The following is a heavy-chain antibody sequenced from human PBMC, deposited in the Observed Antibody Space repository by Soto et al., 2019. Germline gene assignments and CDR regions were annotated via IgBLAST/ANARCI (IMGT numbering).Heavy chain of an antibody. J-gene: IGHJ4*02. D-gene: IGHD3-16*01. V-gene: IGHV1-69*13. CDR3: ARGGGPYVWFNEC. Sequence: ASVKVSCKDSGGLFSSFAISWVRQAPGQGLEWMGGIIPVFGTTNYAQKFQGRVTITADESTNTAYMELSSLTSDDTAMYYCARGGGPYVWFNECWGQGTQVTVAS. CDR2: IIPVFGTT. CDR1: GGLFSSFA.